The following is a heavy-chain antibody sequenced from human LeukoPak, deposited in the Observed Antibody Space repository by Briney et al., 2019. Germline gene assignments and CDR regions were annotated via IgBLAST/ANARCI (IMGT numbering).Heavy chain of an antibody. Sequence: GGSLRLSCVGSGFTFRSHAMSWVRQAPEKGLEFVSGIYENGGTTYYADSVKGRFSISRDNSKNTLYLQMDSLRGEDTAVYYCAKDFRIGYSAHFDYWGQGAVVTVS. D-gene: IGHD2-21*01. CDR3: AKDFRIGYSAHFDY. J-gene: IGHJ4*02. V-gene: IGHV3-23*01. CDR2: IYENGGTT. CDR1: GFTFRSHA.